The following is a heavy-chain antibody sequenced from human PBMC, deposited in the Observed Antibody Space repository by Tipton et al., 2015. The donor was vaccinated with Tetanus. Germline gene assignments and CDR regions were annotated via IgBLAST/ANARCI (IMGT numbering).Heavy chain of an antibody. J-gene: IGHJ1*01. CDR2: IDYFGST. D-gene: IGHD3-3*01. Sequence: TLSLTCTVSGGSIGTYHWNWIRQSPGKGLEWIGYIDYFGSTKYNPSLKSRVAMSVDTSKNQLSLRLSSVTSADTAVYYCARTSGYLYSSYWGQGTLVTVSS. V-gene: IGHV4-59*01. CDR3: ARTSGYLYSSY. CDR1: GGSIGTYH.